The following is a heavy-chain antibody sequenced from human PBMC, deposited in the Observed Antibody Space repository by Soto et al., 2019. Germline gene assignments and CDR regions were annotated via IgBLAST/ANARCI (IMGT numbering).Heavy chain of an antibody. CDR1: SGSIGTYY. CDR2: VYYSGGT. Sequence: QLRESGPGLVKPSETLSLTCTVSSGSIGTYYWSWIRQPPGKGLEWIGTVYYSGGTIYNPSLESRVTMSMDAPNNQFSLRLSSVTAADTALYYCARDRCGGGACQLDFWGQGKLVTVSS. J-gene: IGHJ4*02. V-gene: IGHV4-59*01. D-gene: IGHD2-21*02. CDR3: ARDRCGGGACQLDF.